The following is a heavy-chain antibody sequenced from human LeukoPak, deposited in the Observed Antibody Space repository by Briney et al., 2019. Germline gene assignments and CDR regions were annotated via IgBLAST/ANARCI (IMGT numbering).Heavy chain of an antibody. CDR1: GFTFSSYS. V-gene: IGHV3-21*01. J-gene: IGHJ3*02. Sequence: GGSLRLSCAASGFTFSSYSMNWVRQAPGKGLEWVSSISSSSSYIYYADSVKGRFTISRDNAKNSLYLQMNSLRAEDTAVYYCARGGLGDAFDIWGQGTMVTVSS. D-gene: IGHD3-16*01. CDR2: ISSSSSYI. CDR3: ARGGLGDAFDI.